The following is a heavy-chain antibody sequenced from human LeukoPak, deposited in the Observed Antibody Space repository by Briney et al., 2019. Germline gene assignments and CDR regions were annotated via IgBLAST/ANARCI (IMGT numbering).Heavy chain of an antibody. Sequence: PGGSLRLSCAASGFTFSSYAMSWVRQAPGKGLEWVSAISGSGGSTYYADSVKGRFAISRDNSKNTLYLQMNSLRAEDTAVYYCAKERGFYYDSSGYYYLDYWGQGTLVTVSS. CDR3: AKERGFYYDSSGYYYLDY. CDR2: ISGSGGST. CDR1: GFTFSSYA. J-gene: IGHJ4*02. D-gene: IGHD3-22*01. V-gene: IGHV3-23*01.